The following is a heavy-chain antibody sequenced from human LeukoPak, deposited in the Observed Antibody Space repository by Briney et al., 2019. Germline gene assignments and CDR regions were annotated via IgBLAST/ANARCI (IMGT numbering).Heavy chain of an antibody. D-gene: IGHD3-10*01. CDR1: GYSISSGYY. CDR3: VYYYGSGSPIDY. V-gene: IGHV4-38-2*02. CDR2: IYHSGST. Sequence: SETLSLTCTVSGYSISSGYYWGWIRQPPGKGLEWIGSIYHSGSTYYNPSLKSRVTISVDTSKNQFSLKLSSVTAADTAVYYCVYYYGSGSPIDYWGQGTLVTVSS. J-gene: IGHJ4*02.